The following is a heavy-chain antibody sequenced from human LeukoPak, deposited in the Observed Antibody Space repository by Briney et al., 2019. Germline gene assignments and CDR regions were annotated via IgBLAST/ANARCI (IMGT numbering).Heavy chain of an antibody. V-gene: IGHV4-31*03. J-gene: IGHJ5*02. D-gene: IGHD4-17*01. Sequence: PSQTLSLTCTAPGGSISSGGYYWSWIRQHPGKGLEWIGYIYYSGSTYYNPSLKSRVTISVDTSKNQFSLKLSSVTAADTAVYYCARDRHYGDQVIWFDPWGQGTLVTVSS. CDR3: ARDRHYGDQVIWFDP. CDR1: GGSISSGGYY. CDR2: IYYSGST.